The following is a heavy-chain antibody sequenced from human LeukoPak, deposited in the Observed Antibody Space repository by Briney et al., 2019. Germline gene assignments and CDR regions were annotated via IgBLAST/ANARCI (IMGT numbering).Heavy chain of an antibody. CDR3: AREDCSGGSCYPPPY. CDR1: GYTFTGYY. D-gene: IGHD2-15*01. V-gene: IGHV1-2*02. CDR2: INPNSGGT. J-gene: IGHJ4*02. Sequence: GASVKVSCKASGYTFTGYYMHWVRQAPGQGLEWMGWINPNSGGTNYAQKFQGRVTMTRDTSISTAYMELSRLRSDDTAVYYCAREDCSGGSCYPPPYWGQGTLVTVSS.